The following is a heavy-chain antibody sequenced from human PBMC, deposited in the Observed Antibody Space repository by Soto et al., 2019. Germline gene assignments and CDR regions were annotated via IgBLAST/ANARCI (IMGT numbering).Heavy chain of an antibody. J-gene: IGHJ2*01. D-gene: IGHD6-13*01. CDR1: GFTFSSYG. Sequence: QVQLVESGGGVVQPGRSLRLSCAASGFTFSSYGMHWVRQAPGKGLEWVAVIWYDGSNKYYADSVKGRFTISRDNSKNTLNLQMNSLRAEDTAVYYCARAGIAAKKAERMWYFDLWGRGTLVTVSS. CDR2: IWYDGSNK. CDR3: ARAGIAAKKAERMWYFDL. V-gene: IGHV3-33*01.